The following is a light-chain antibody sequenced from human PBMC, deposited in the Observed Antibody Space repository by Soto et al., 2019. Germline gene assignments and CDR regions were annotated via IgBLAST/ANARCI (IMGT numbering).Light chain of an antibody. CDR1: QSVHTY. J-gene: IGKJ2*01. CDR3: QQRSNWPPYT. CDR2: DAS. Sequence: ETVLTQSPATLSLSPGERATLSCRASQSVHTYLAWYQQKAGQAPRLLIYDASNRATGIPARFSGSGSGTDSTLTISSLEPEDCAVYYCQQRSNWPPYTFGQGTKLEIK. V-gene: IGKV3-11*01.